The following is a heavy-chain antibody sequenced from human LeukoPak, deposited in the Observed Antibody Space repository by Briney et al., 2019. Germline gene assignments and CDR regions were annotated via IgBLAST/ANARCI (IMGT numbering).Heavy chain of an antibody. CDR2: IIDSGEST. V-gene: IGHV3-23*01. Sequence: GGSLRLSCAASGFTFSSYAMSWVRQAPGKGLEWVSGIIDSGESTYYANFAKGRFTISRDNSNNTLYLQMNSLKAQDTAVYYCSKLGGQELHNYYVAVCGKGTTVAVSS. CDR3: SKLGGQELHNYYVAV. J-gene: IGHJ6*03. CDR1: GFTFSSYA. D-gene: IGHD3-16*01.